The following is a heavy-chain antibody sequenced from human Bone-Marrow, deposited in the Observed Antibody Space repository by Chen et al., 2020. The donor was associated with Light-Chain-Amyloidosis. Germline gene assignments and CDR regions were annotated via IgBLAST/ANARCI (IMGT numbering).Heavy chain of an antibody. Sequence: EVQLVKSGGGLLQRGGSLRLSCAASGFEFSSYAMSWVRQATGTGLERVRGGVSTRRGSGGRRFFCESVRCRCSISRDKSKNALLWKMKSLSAEDTAVYYCAKDISYDDILPGYPADSFDIWGQGTMVTVSS. CDR2: RRGSGGRR. CDR1: GFEFSSYA. CDR3: AKDISYDDILPGYPADSFDI. V-gene: IGHV3-23*02. J-gene: IGHJ3*02. D-gene: IGHD3-9*01.